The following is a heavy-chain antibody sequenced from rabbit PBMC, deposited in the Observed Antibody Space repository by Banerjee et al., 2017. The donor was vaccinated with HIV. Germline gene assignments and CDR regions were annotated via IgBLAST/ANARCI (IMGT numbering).Heavy chain of an antibody. D-gene: IGHD8-1*01. CDR3: ARWPGSAGTGYNL. V-gene: IGHV1S40*01. J-gene: IGHJ4*01. CDR2: IYGGNVGSA. CDR1: GFTLSSYW. Sequence: QSLEESGGDLVKPEGSLTLTCTASGFTLSSYWMCWVRQAPGKGLEWIACIYGGNVGSAYYASWAKGRFTISKASSTTVTLQMTSLTAADTATYLCARWPGSAGTGYNLWGQGTLVTVS.